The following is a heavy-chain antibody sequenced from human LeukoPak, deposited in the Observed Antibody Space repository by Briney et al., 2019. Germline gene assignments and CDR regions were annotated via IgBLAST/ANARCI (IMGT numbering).Heavy chain of an antibody. CDR1: GGSISSYY. V-gene: IGHV4-59*01. Sequence: PSETLSLTCTVSGGSISSYYWSWIRQPPGKGLEWIGYIYYSGSTNHNPSLKSRVTISVDTSKNQFSLKLSSVTAADTAVYYCARDSLGSYFSAGDAFDIWGQGTMVTVSS. J-gene: IGHJ3*02. D-gene: IGHD1-26*01. CDR3: ARDSLGSYFSAGDAFDI. CDR2: IYYSGST.